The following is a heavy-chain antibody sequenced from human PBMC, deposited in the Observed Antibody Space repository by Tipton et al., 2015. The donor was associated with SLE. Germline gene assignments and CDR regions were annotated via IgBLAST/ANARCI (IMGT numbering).Heavy chain of an antibody. J-gene: IGHJ4*02. CDR3: ARVRIISAGTHFDY. Sequence: TLSLTCTVSGGSIGSYYWSWIRQPPGKELEWIGDIYSTGNTNYSPSLKSRVTISVDMSKNQVSLKLSSVTAADTAVYYCARVRIISAGTHFDYWGQGTLVTVSS. CDR2: IYSTGNT. D-gene: IGHD6-13*01. CDR1: GGSIGSYY. V-gene: IGHV4-59*01.